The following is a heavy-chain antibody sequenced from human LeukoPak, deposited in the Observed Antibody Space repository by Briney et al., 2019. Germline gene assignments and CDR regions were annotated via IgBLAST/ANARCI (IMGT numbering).Heavy chain of an antibody. V-gene: IGHV3-11*01. Sequence: GGSLRLSCAASGFTFSDYYMSWIRQAPGKGLEWVSYISSSGSTIYYADSVKGRFTISRDNAKNSLYLQTNSLRAEDTAVYYCAREDLTDSRYSSSDYWGQGTLVTVSS. CDR3: AREDLTDSRYSSSDY. CDR1: GFTFSDYY. J-gene: IGHJ4*02. D-gene: IGHD6-6*01. CDR2: ISSSGSTI.